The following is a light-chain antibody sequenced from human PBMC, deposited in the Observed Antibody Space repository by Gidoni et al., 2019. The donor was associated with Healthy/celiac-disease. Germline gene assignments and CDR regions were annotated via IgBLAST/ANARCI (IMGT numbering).Light chain of an antibody. J-gene: IGKJ1*01. CDR2: AAS. CDR1: QSISSY. CDR3: QQSYSTPRT. Sequence: DIQMTQSPSSLSASVGDRVTITCRASQSISSYLNWYQQKPGKATKLLIYAASSLQSGVPSRFSGRGSGTDFTLTISSLQPEDVATYYCQQSYSTPRTFGQGTKVEIK. V-gene: IGKV1-39*01.